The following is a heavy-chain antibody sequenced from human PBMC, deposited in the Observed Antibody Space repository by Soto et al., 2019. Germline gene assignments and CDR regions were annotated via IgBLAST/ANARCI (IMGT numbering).Heavy chain of an antibody. CDR3: SSPTRELLPRGRGYYHGMDV. V-gene: IGHV1-69*06. CDR1: GGTFSSYA. J-gene: IGHJ6*02. Sequence: QVKLVQSGAEVKKPGSSVKVSCKASGGTFSSYAISWVRQAPGQGLEWMGGIFPSFGTANYSQKYQGRVPITADKSTHTAYMELSSLRSEDTAAYYFSSPTRELLPRGRGYYHGMDVWGQVTMVTVSS. D-gene: IGHD3-10*01. CDR2: IFPSFGTA.